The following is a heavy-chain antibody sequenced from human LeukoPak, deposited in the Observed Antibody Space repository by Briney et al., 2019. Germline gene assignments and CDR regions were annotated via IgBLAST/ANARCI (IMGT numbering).Heavy chain of an antibody. J-gene: IGHJ4*02. Sequence: NPSETLSLTCTVSGGSISSYYWSWIRRPPGKGLEWIGYIYYSGSTNYNPSLKSRVTISVDTSKNQFSLKLSSVTAADTAVYYCARQRGSYTPYYFDYWGQGTLVTVSS. D-gene: IGHD1-26*01. CDR1: GGSISSYY. CDR2: IYYSGST. V-gene: IGHV4-59*08. CDR3: ARQRGSYTPYYFDY.